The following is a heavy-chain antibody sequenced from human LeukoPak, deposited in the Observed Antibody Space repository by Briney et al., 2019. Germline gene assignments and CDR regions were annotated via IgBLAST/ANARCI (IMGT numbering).Heavy chain of an antibody. CDR2: INPNSGGT. D-gene: IGHD6-13*01. J-gene: IGHJ5*02. Sequence: ASVKVSCKASGYTFTGYYIHRVRQAPGQGLEWMGWINPNSGGTNYAQKFQGRVTMTRDTSIRTAYMEVSKLTSDDTAVYYCARQAANGNWFDPWGQGTLVTVSS. CDR1: GYTFTGYY. CDR3: ARQAANGNWFDP. V-gene: IGHV1-2*02.